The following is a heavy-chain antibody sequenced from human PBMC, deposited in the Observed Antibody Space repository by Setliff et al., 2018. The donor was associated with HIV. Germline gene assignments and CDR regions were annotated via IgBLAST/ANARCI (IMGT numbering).Heavy chain of an antibody. CDR2: SRNKAKSYTT. Sequence: PGGSLRLSCAASGFIFSVYFMDWVRQAPGKGLEWVGRSRNKAKSYTTEFAASVKGRFTISRDDSKNSLYLQMNSLKTEDTAVYYCAIASSGHSGSYLDYWGQGTLGTVSS. CDR1: GFIFSVYF. CDR3: AIASSGHSGSYLDY. J-gene: IGHJ4*02. V-gene: IGHV3-72*01. D-gene: IGHD5-12*01.